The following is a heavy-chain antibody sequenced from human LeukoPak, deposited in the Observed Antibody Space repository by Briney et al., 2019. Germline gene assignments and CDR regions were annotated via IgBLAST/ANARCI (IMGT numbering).Heavy chain of an antibody. CDR2: ISSSSSYI. CDR3: ARDRGGADDDWYLDL. Sequence: GGSLRLSCAASGFTFSSYSMNWVRQAPGKGLEWVSSISSSSSYIYYADSVKGRFTISRDNAKNSLYLQMNSLRAEDTAVYFCARDRGGADDDWYLDLWGRGTLVTVSS. V-gene: IGHV3-21*01. D-gene: IGHD2-21*01. CDR1: GFTFSSYS. J-gene: IGHJ2*01.